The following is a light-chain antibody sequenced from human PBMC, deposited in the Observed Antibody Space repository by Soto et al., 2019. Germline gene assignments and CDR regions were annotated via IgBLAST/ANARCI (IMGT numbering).Light chain of an antibody. CDR2: GAS. CDR1: QSVSSSY. J-gene: IGKJ1*01. Sequence: EIVMTQSPATLSLSPGERATLSCRASQSVSSSYLSWYQQKPGQAPRLLIYGASTRATGIPARFSGSGSGTDFTLTISSLQPEDFAVYYCQHRGAFGQGTKVEIK. CDR3: QHRGA. V-gene: IGKV3D-7*01.